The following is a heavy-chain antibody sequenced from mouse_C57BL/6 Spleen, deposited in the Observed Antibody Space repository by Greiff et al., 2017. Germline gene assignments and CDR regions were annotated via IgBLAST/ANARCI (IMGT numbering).Heavy chain of an antibody. Sequence: EVKLVESGGGLVKPGGSLKLSCAASGFTFSSYAMSWVRQTPEKRLEWVATISDGGSYTYYPDNVKGRFTISRDNAKNNLYLQMSHLKSEDTAMYYCARDQGYGSSYNAMDYWGQGTSVTVSS. D-gene: IGHD1-1*01. J-gene: IGHJ4*01. CDR1: GFTFSSYA. CDR2: ISDGGSYT. V-gene: IGHV5-4*01. CDR3: ARDQGYGSSYNAMDY.